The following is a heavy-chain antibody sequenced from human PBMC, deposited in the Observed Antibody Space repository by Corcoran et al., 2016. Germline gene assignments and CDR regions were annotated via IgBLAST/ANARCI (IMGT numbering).Heavy chain of an antibody. CDR2: INPNSGGT. Sequence: QVQLVQSGAEVKKPGASVKVSCKASGYTFTGGYYIQWVRQAPGQGLEWMGWINPNSGGTNYEQKFQGRVTMTRDTSINTAYMQLRRLTSDDTALYYCAGEVREGNAYFDYWGQGTLVTVTS. CDR1: GYTFTGGYY. D-gene: IGHD2-21*01. CDR3: AGEVREGNAYFDY. J-gene: IGHJ4*02. V-gene: IGHV1-2*02.